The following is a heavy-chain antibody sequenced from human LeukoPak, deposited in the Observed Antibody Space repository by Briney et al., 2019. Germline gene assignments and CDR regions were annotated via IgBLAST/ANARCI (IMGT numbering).Heavy chain of an antibody. D-gene: IGHD3-9*01. CDR3: ARDRDYDILTGPLNGMDV. CDR2: INPNSGGT. CDR1: GYTFTSYG. Sequence: GASVKVSCKASGYTFTSYGISWVRQAPGQGLEWMGWINPNSGGTNYAQKFQGWVTMTRDTSISTAYMELSRLRSDDTAVYYCARDRDYDILTGPLNGMDVWGQGTTLTVSS. J-gene: IGHJ6*02. V-gene: IGHV1-2*04.